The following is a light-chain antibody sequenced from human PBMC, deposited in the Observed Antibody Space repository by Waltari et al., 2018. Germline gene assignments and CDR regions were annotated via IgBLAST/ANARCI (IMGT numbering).Light chain of an antibody. J-gene: IGKJ1*01. CDR2: GAS. CDR3: QHYVRLPVS. Sequence: EIVLTQSPGTLSLSPGERATLSCRASQSVSRSLAWYQQKPGQAPRLLIYGASSRATGVPDRVSGSGSGTDFSLTISRLEPEDFAVYYCQHYVRLPVSVGQGTKVEIK. CDR1: QSVSRS. V-gene: IGKV3-20*01.